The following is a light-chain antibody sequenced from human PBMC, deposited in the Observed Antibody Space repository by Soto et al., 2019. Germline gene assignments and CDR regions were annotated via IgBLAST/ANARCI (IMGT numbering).Light chain of an antibody. CDR3: CSYVSSKTYV. Sequence: QSVLTQPASVSGSPGQSITISCTGTRTDVGGYNFVSWYQQHPGKAPKLIIYEVSNRPSGVSNRFSGSKSDNMASLTISGLQAEDEADYYCCSYVSSKTYVFGTGTKLTVL. V-gene: IGLV2-14*01. CDR1: RTDVGGYNF. J-gene: IGLJ1*01. CDR2: EVS.